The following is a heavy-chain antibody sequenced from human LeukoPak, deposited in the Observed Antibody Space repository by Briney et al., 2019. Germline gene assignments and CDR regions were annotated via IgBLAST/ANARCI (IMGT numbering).Heavy chain of an antibody. Sequence: ASVKVSCKASGYTFTGYYMHWVRQAPGQGLEWMGWINPNSGGTNYAQKFQGRVTMTRDTSISTAYMELSRLRSDDTAVYYCARDCTAVAGTWFDPWGQGTLVTVSS. D-gene: IGHD6-19*01. J-gene: IGHJ5*02. CDR1: GYTFTGYY. CDR2: INPNSGGT. V-gene: IGHV1-2*02. CDR3: ARDCTAVAGTWFDP.